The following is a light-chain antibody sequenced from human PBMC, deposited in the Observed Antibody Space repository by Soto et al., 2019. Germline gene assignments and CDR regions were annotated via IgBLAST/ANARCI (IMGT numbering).Light chain of an antibody. V-gene: IGLV2-14*01. Sequence: QSVLTQPASVSGSPGQSITISCSGTSSDVGAYTSVSWYQQRPGKAPKLMIYEVSNRPSGVSNRFSGSKSANTASLTISGLQADDEAHYYCTSYTSDNRSYVFGTGTKLTVL. CDR2: EVS. CDR3: TSYTSDNRSYV. J-gene: IGLJ1*01. CDR1: SSDVGAYTS.